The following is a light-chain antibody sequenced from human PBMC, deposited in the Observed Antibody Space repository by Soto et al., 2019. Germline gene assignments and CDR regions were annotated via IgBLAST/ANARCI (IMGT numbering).Light chain of an antibody. V-gene: IGKV1-8*01. Sequence: AIRMTQSPSSFSASTGDRVTITCRASQGISSYLAWYQQKPGKAPKLLIYAASTLQSGVPSRFSGSGSGTDFTLTISCLQSEDFATYYCQQYYSYPRTFGGGTKVDXK. CDR2: AAS. J-gene: IGKJ4*01. CDR3: QQYYSYPRT. CDR1: QGISSY.